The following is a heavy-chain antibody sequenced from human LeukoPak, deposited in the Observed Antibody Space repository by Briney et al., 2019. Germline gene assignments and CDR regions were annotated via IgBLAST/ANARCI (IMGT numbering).Heavy chain of an antibody. D-gene: IGHD3-3*01. CDR2: ISAYNGNT. CDR3: ARRYYDFWSGYFEPYYYYGMDV. V-gene: IGHV1-18*01. CDR1: GYTFTSYG. Sequence: GASVTVSCKASGYTFTSYGISWVRQAPGQGLEWMGWISAYNGNTNYAQKLQGRVTMTTDTSTSTAYMELRSLRSDDTAVYYCARRYYDFWSGYFEPYYYYGMDVWGQGTTVTVSS. J-gene: IGHJ6*02.